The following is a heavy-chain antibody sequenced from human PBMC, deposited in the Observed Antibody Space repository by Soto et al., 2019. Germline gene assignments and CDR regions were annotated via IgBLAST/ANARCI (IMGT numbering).Heavy chain of an antibody. Sequence: QVQLVQSGAEVKKPGSSVKVSCKASGGTFSSYAISWVRQAPGQGLEWMGGIIPIFGTANYAQKFQGRVTITADESTSTADMELSSLRSEDTAVDYCAGGMKAARRINWFDPWGQGTLVTVSS. CDR2: IIPIFGTA. J-gene: IGHJ5*02. CDR3: AGGMKAARRINWFDP. CDR1: GGTFSSYA. V-gene: IGHV1-69*12. D-gene: IGHD6-6*01.